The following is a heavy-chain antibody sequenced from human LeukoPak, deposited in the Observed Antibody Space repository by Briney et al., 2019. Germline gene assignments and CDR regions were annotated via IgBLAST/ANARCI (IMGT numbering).Heavy chain of an antibody. V-gene: IGHV1-18*01. CDR3: ARGRYYDWSDSYYYYYYMDV. Sequence: ASVKVSCKASVYNFMRYGIIWVRQAPGQGLEWMGWISTHNGNTVYAQNLQGRVTMTTDTSTSTVYMEMRGLRSDDTAVYYCARGRYYDWSDSYYYYYYMDVWGKGTTVTVSS. D-gene: IGHD3-9*01. CDR2: ISTHNGNT. CDR1: VYNFMRYG. J-gene: IGHJ6*03.